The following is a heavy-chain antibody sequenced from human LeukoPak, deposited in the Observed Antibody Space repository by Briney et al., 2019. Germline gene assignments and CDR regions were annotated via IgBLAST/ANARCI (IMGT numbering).Heavy chain of an antibody. V-gene: IGHV3-11*04. CDR1: GFTFSDYY. D-gene: IGHD4-11*01. CDR2: ISSTGSNI. Sequence: GGSLRLSCAASGFTFSDYYMSWIRQAPGKGLEWISYISSTGSNIYYADSVKGRFTISRDNTKNTLYLQMNSLRAEDTAVYYCARPMTTVYHYYYYMDVWGKGTTVTVSS. CDR3: ARPMTTVYHYYYYMDV. J-gene: IGHJ6*03.